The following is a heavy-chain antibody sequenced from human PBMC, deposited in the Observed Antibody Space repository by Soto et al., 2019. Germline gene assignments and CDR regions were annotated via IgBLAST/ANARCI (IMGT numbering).Heavy chain of an antibody. CDR2: ISGSGGST. Sequence: GGSLRLSCAASGFTFSSYAMSWVRQAPGKGLEWVSAISGSGGSTYYADSVKGRFTISRDNSKNTLYLQMNSLRAEDTAVYYCAKYMVATLLRSWFDLWGPGPLVTVSS. CDR1: GFTFSSYA. V-gene: IGHV3-23*01. J-gene: IGHJ5*02. CDR3: AKYMVATLLRSWFDL. D-gene: IGHD5-12*01.